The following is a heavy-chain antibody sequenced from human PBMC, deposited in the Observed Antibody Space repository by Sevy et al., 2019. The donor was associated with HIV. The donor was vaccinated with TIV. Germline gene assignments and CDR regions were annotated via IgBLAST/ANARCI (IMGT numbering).Heavy chain of an antibody. CDR2: ISAYNGNT. Sequence: ASVKVSCKASGYTFTSYGIIWVRQAPGQGLEWMGWISAYNGNTNYAQKLQGRVTMTTDTSTSTAYMELRSLRSDDTAVYYCAMSSGYYGWFDPWGQGTLVTVSS. D-gene: IGHD3-22*01. J-gene: IGHJ5*02. CDR1: GYTFTSYG. V-gene: IGHV1-18*01. CDR3: AMSSGYYGWFDP.